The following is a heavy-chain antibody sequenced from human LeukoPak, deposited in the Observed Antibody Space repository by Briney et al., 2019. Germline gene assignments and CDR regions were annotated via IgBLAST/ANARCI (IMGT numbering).Heavy chain of an antibody. CDR3: ASTQLLPPSLDY. CDR1: GGSISSSSYY. V-gene: IGHV4-39*01. CDR2: IYYSGST. Sequence: SETLSLTCTVSGGSISSSSYYWGWIRQPPGKGLEWIGSIYYSGSTYYNPSLKSRATISVDTSKNQFSLKLSSVTAADTAVYYCASTQLLPPSLDYWGQGTLVTVSS. J-gene: IGHJ4*02. D-gene: IGHD2-2*01.